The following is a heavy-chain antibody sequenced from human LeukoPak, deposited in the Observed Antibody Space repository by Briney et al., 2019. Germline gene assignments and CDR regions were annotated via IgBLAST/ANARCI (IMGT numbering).Heavy chain of an antibody. V-gene: IGHV3-66*01. CDR1: GFAFIDNY. CDR3: AREDSGYGLHLDY. Sequence: TGGSLRLSCAASGFAFIDNYMNWVRQAPGKGLEWVAVIYSGGNTYYADSVAGRFTISGDTATNTVYLQMNSLRADDTAVYYCAREDSGYGLHLDYWGQGTLVTVSS. D-gene: IGHD5-12*01. J-gene: IGHJ4*02. CDR2: IYSGGNT.